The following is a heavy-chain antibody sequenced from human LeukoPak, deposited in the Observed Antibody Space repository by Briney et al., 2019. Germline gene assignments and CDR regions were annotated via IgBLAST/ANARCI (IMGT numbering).Heavy chain of an antibody. CDR1: GGSISSYY. Sequence: PSETLSLTCTVSGGSISSYYWSWIRQPPGKGLEWIGYIYYSGSTNYNPSLKSRVTISVDTSKNQFSLKLSSVTAADTAVYYCARYSSSSFDPWGQGTLVTVSS. CDR3: ARYSSSSFDP. CDR2: IYYSGST. V-gene: IGHV4-59*01. D-gene: IGHD6-13*01. J-gene: IGHJ5*02.